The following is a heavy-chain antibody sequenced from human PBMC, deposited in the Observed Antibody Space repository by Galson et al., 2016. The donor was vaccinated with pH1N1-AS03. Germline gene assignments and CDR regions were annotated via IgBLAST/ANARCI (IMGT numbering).Heavy chain of an antibody. CDR1: GFTFNNTW. D-gene: IGHD5-18*01. CDR2: IKSKTDGGTT. J-gene: IGHJ4*01. V-gene: IGHV3-15*01. CDR3: VTGGNNFGHEY. Sequence: SLRLSCAGSGFTFNNTWMSWVRQAPGEGLERVGRIKSKTDGGTTEYAAPVKGRFTISRDDSRDTLHLQMNSLKTEDSALYYCVTGGNNFGHEYWGQGTLVTVSS.